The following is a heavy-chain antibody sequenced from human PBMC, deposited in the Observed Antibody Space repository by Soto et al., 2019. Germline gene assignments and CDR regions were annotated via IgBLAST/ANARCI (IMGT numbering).Heavy chain of an antibody. CDR3: ARSWGGSYIDAFDI. CDR1: GVSISTTSYY. V-gene: IGHV4-39*02. J-gene: IGHJ3*02. D-gene: IGHD1-26*01. Sequence: SETLSLTCTVSGVSISTTSYYWGWFRQPPGKGLEWIGSIYYIVSTYYNPSLKNRVTISVDTSKNHFSLLLNSVTAADTAVFYCARSWGGSYIDAFDIWGQGTLVTVSS. CDR2: IYYIVST.